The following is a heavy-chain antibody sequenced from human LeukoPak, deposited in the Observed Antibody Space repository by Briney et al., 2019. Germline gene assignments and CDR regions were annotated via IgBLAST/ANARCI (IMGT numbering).Heavy chain of an antibody. V-gene: IGHV3-49*04. D-gene: IGHD5-18*01. J-gene: IGHJ4*02. CDR3: TRVGRGYSSGY. CDR2: IRSKAYGGTT. CDR1: GFTFGDYA. Sequence: PGGSLRLSCTASGFTFGDYAMSWVRQAPGKGLEWVGFIRSKAYGGTTEYAASVKGRFTISRDDSKSIAYLQMNSLKTEDTAVYYCTRVGRGYSSGYWGQGTLVTVSS.